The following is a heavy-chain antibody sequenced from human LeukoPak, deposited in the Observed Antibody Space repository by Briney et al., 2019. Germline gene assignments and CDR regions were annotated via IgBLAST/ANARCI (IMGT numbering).Heavy chain of an antibody. CDR1: GGSISSGDYY. CDR2: IYYSGST. D-gene: IGHD2-2*01. Sequence: PSQTLSLTCTVSGGSISSGDYYWSWIRQPPGKGLEWIGYIYYSGSTYYNPSLKSRVTISVDTSKNQFSLKLSSVTAADTAVYYCARGFGVVPAANWFDPWGQGTLVTVSS. J-gene: IGHJ5*02. CDR3: ARGFGVVPAANWFDP. V-gene: IGHV4-30-4*01.